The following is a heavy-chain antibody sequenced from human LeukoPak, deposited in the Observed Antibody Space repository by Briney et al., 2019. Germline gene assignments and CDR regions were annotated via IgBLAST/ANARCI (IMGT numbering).Heavy chain of an antibody. V-gene: IGHV1-2*02. CDR1: GYTFTGYY. Sequence: ASVKDSCKASGYTFTGYYMHWVRQAPGQGLEWMGWINPNSGGTNYAQKFQGRVTITRDTSISTAYMELSRLRSDDTAAYYCARDTAMGSFDYWGQGTLVTVSS. CDR3: ARDTAMGSFDY. J-gene: IGHJ4*02. D-gene: IGHD5-18*01. CDR2: INPNSGGT.